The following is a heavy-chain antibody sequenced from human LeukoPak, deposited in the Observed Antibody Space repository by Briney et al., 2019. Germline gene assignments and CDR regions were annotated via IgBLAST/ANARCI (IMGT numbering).Heavy chain of an antibody. CDR2: INYSGRT. CDR1: GGSISSGYQ. D-gene: IGHD4-11*01. CDR3: ARAEINDYNRY. V-gene: IGHV4-38-2*02. J-gene: IGHJ4*02. Sequence: SETLSLTCTVSGGSISSGYQWGWIRQVPGKGLEWIGSINYSGRTYDNPSLKSRVTISIDTSKNQIFLKLRSTTAADTAHYYCARAEINDYNRYWGQGILVIVSS.